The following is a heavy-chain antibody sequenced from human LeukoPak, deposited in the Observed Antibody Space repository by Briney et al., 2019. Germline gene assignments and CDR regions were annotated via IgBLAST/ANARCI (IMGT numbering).Heavy chain of an antibody. V-gene: IGHV3-30*02. CDR1: GFTFSSNG. CDR3: AREETPQVDDILTGALGY. CDR2: IQYDGSKK. D-gene: IGHD3-9*01. J-gene: IGHJ4*02. Sequence: GGSLRLSCVASGFTFSSNGMHWVRQAPGKGLEWVTFIQYDGSKKYYADSVKGRFTISRDNSKNTLYLEMNSLRAEDTAVYYCAREETPQVDDILTGALGYWGQGTLVTVSS.